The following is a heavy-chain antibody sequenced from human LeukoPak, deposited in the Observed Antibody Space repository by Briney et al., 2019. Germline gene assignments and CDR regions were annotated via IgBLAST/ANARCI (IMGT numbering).Heavy chain of an antibody. CDR3: ITEKGGYDFWSGYSYYYYYYMDV. D-gene: IGHD3-3*01. CDR2: IKSKTDGGTT. J-gene: IGHJ6*03. Sequence: GGSLRLSCAASGFTFSNAWMTWVRQAPGKGLEWVGRIKSKTDGGTTDYGAPVKDRFTISRDDSKNTLYLQMNSLKTEDTAVYYCITEKGGYDFWSGYSYYYYYYMDVWGKGTTVTVSS. CDR1: GFTFSNAW. V-gene: IGHV3-15*01.